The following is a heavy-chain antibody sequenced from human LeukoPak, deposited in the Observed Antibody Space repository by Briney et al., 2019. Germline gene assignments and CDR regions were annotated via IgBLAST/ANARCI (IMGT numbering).Heavy chain of an antibody. CDR3: ARAPRVTPRTDYYMDV. Sequence: PSETLSLTCTVSGGSISSSSYYWGWIRQPPGKGLEWIGSIYYSGSTYYNPSLKSRVTISVDTSKNQFSLKLSSVTAADTAVYYCARAPRVTPRTDYYMDVWGKGTTVTVSS. CDR2: IYYSGST. J-gene: IGHJ6*03. CDR1: GGSISSSSYY. V-gene: IGHV4-39*07. D-gene: IGHD4-17*01.